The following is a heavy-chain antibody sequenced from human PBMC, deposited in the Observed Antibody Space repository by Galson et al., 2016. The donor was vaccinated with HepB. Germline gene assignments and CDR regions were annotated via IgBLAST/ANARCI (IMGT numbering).Heavy chain of an antibody. J-gene: IGHJ4*02. V-gene: IGHV3-30*18. CDR3: AKGRWDFDS. Sequence: SLRLSCAASGFTFSTYGMHWVRQAPGKGLEWVALISCDGKGESYADSVKGRVTISRDNSKNTLYLQMHSLRGEDTAVYYCAKGRWDFDSWGQGTLVTVSS. CDR1: GFTFSTYG. D-gene: IGHD5-24*01. CDR2: ISCDGKGE.